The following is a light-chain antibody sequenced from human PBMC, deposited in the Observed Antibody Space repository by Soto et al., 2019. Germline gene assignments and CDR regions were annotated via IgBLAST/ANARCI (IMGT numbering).Light chain of an antibody. Sequence: QSVLTQPPSASGTPWLRVTFSCSGSSSNIGSNPVSWYQLLPGTAPKLLIYDNERPSGVPDRFSGSKSGTSASLAISGLQSEDEADYYCAAWDASLNGVVFGGGTQLTVL. CDR1: SSNIGSNP. J-gene: IGLJ2*01. V-gene: IGLV1-44*01. CDR3: AAWDASLNGVV. CDR2: DN.